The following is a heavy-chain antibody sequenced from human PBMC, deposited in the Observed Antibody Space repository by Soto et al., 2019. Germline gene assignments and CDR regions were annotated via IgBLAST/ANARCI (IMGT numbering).Heavy chain of an antibody. D-gene: IGHD4-17*01. J-gene: IGHJ6*02. V-gene: IGHV1-69*13. CDR3: ARDRGDDYGDYEVRFGIYGMDV. Sequence: GASVKVSCKASGYTFTSYGISWVRQAPGQGLEWMGGISPIFGTANYAQKFQGRVTITADESTSTAYMELSSLRSEDTAVYYCARDRGDDYGDYEVRFGIYGMDVWGQGTTVTVSS. CDR1: GYTFTSYG. CDR2: ISPIFGTA.